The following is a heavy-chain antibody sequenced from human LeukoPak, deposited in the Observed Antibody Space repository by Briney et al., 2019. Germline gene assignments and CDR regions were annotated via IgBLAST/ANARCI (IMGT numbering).Heavy chain of an antibody. V-gene: IGHV4-59*01. D-gene: IGHD3-10*01. Sequence: SEALSLTCTVSGGSISSYSWNWIRQPPGKGLEWVASIYYNGSTDYNPSLKSRLTIPVDTSKNQFSLKLSSVTAADTAVYYCARGYGSGSTPFDYWGQGTLVTVSS. CDR1: GGSISSYS. J-gene: IGHJ4*02. CDR2: IYYNGST. CDR3: ARGYGSGSTPFDY.